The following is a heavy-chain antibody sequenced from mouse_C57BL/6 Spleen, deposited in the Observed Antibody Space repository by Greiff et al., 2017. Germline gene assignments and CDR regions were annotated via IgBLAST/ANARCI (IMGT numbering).Heavy chain of an antibody. Sequence: VQLQQSGPELVKPGASVKISCKASGYSFTGYYMNWVKQSPEKSLEWIGEINPSTGGTTYNQKFKAKATLTVDKSSSTAYMQLKSLTSEDSAVYYCARSRANWNFDYWGQGTTLTVSS. D-gene: IGHD4-1*01. J-gene: IGHJ2*01. V-gene: IGHV1-42*01. CDR1: GYSFTGYY. CDR2: INPSTGGT. CDR3: ARSRANWNFDY.